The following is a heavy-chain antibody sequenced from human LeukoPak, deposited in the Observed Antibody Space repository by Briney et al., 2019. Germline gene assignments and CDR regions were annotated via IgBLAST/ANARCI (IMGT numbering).Heavy chain of an antibody. D-gene: IGHD3-10*01. CDR2: INHSGST. CDR1: GGSFSGYY. CDR3: ARGVRGVIITRKSHFDY. J-gene: IGHJ4*02. V-gene: IGHV4-34*01. Sequence: SETLSLTCAVYGGSFSGYYWSWIRQPPGKGLEWIGEINHSGSTNYNPSLKSRVTISVDTSKNQFSLKLSSVTAADTAVYYCARGVRGVIITRKSHFDYWGQGTLVTVSS.